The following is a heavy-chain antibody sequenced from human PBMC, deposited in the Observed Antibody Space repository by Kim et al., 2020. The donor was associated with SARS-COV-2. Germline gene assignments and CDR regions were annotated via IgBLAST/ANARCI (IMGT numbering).Heavy chain of an antibody. CDR3: ARDRDLIAAAGYDAFDI. V-gene: IGHV3-21*01. CDR1: GFTFSSYS. CDR2: ISSSSSYI. Sequence: GGSLRLSCAASGFTFSSYSMNWVRQAPGKGLEWVSSISSSSSYIYYADSVKGRFTISRDNAKNSLYLQMNSLRAEDTAVYYCARDRDLIAAAGYDAFDIWGQGTMVTVSS. D-gene: IGHD6-13*01. J-gene: IGHJ3*02.